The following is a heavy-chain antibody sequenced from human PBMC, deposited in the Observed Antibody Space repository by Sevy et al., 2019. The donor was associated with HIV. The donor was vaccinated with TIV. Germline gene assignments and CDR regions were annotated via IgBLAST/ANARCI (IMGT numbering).Heavy chain of an antibody. J-gene: IGHJ4*02. CDR3: ARDQYYDSSGSPYFDY. CDR2: ISYDGSNK. CDR1: GFTFSSYA. D-gene: IGHD3-22*01. V-gene: IGHV3-30-3*01. Sequence: GGSLRLSCAASGFTFSSYAMHWVRQAPGKGLEWVAVISYDGSNKYYADSVKGRFTISRDNSKNTLYLQMNSLRAEYTAVYYCARDQYYDSSGSPYFDYLGQGTLVTVSS.